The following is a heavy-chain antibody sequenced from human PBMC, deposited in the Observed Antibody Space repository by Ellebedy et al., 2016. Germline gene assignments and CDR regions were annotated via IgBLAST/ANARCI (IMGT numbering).Heavy chain of an antibody. V-gene: IGHV3-66*01. D-gene: IGHD4-17*01. J-gene: IGHJ4*02. CDR2: IYSGGRT. Sequence: GGSLRLSCAASGFTVSSDYMSWVRQAPGKGLEWVSIIYSGGRTNFADSVKGRFTISRDNSKNTLYLQMNSLRAEDTAVYFCAKIEFGNEYGDSAFGHWGQGTLVSVSS. CDR3: AKIEFGNEYGDSAFGH. CDR1: GFTVSSDY.